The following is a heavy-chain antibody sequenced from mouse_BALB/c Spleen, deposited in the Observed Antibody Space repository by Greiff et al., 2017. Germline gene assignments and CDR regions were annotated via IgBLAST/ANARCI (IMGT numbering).Heavy chain of an antibody. J-gene: IGHJ4*01. CDR2: ISYDGSN. Sequence: VQLKQSGPGLVKPSQSLSLTCSVTGFSFTSCYFWYCLRQSPGNKLEWMGFISYDGSNNYNPSLKNRISITRDTSKNQFFLKLNPVTTEDTATYCCARRAPDYAMDYWGQGTSVTVSS. D-gene: IGHD3-1*01. V-gene: IGHV3-6*02. CDR3: ARRAPDYAMDY. CDR1: GFSFTSCYF.